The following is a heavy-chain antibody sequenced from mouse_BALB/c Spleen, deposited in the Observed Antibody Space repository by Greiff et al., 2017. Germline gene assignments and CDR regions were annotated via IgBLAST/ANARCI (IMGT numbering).Heavy chain of an antibody. D-gene: IGHD4-1*01. CDR1: GFAFSSYD. Sequence: EVKLVESGGGLVKPGGSLKLSCAASGFAFSSYDMSWVRQTPEKRLEWVAYISSGGGSTYYPDTVKGRFTISRDNAKNTLYLQMSSLKSEDTAMYYCAREGTGTAYYAMDYWGQGTSVTVSS. V-gene: IGHV5-12-1*01. CDR3: AREGTGTAYYAMDY. CDR2: ISSGGGST. J-gene: IGHJ4*01.